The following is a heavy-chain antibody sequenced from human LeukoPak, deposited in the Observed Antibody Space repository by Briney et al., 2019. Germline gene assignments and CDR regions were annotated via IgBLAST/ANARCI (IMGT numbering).Heavy chain of an antibody. Sequence: GGSLRLSCAASGFTFCSYGMHWVRLAPGKGLEWVAFIRYDGSNKYYADSVKGRLTISRDNSKNTLYLQMNSLRAEDTAVYYCAKEGLGDYVPEWFDYWGQGTLVTVSS. D-gene: IGHD4-17*01. J-gene: IGHJ4*02. CDR3: AKEGLGDYVPEWFDY. CDR1: GFTFCSYG. CDR2: IRYDGSNK. V-gene: IGHV3-30*02.